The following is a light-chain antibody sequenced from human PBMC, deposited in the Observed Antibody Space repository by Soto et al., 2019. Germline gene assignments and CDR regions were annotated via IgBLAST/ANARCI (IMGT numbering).Light chain of an antibody. J-gene: IGLJ2*01. Sequence: QSVLTQPPSVSGAPGQRVTISCTGTISNIGAGYDVHWYQQVPGTSPKLLIFVNSNRPSGVPDRFSGSKSGTSASLAITGLQAEDEADYYCQSYDNSLSVHVVFGGGTKLTVL. CDR2: VNS. V-gene: IGLV1-40*01. CDR3: QSYDNSLSVHVV. CDR1: ISNIGAGYD.